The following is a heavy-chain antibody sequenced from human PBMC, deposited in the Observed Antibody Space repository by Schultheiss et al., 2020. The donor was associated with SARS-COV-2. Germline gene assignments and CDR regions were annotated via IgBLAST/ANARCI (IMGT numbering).Heavy chain of an antibody. CDR2: ISSRGTYI. J-gene: IGHJ4*02. Sequence: GESLKISCAASGFTFSTYTMNWVRQAPGKGLEWVSSISSRGTYIYYADSVKGRFTISRDNAKNSLFLQMNSLRAEDTAVYYCARGYYDFWSGPHWLEWGQGTLVTVSS. V-gene: IGHV3-21*01. CDR1: GFTFSTYT. CDR3: ARGYYDFWSGPHWLE. D-gene: IGHD3-3*01.